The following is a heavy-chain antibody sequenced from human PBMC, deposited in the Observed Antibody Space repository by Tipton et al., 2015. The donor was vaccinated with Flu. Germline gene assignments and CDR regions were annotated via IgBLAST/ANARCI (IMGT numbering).Heavy chain of an antibody. Sequence: GLVKPSETLSLTCTVSGASVNSGSYYWTWIRQPPGKGLEWIGYISYSGITNYNPSLTSRVTISVDTSKNQFSLKLNSLTAADTAVYYCARLSYYDVDLKNYYFDFWGLGVLVTVSS. CDR2: ISYSGIT. J-gene: IGHJ4*02. CDR1: GASVNSGSYY. CDR3: ARLSYYDVDLKNYYFDF. V-gene: IGHV4-61*01. D-gene: IGHD3-10*02.